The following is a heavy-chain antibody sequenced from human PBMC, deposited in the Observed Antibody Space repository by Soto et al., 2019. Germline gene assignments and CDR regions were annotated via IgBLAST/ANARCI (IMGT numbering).Heavy chain of an antibody. CDR1: GFSLSTSGVG. V-gene: IGHV2-5*01. Sequence: SGPTREPTQTLTLTCTFSGFSLSTSGVGVGWIRQPPGKALEWLALIYWNDDKRYSPSLKSRLTITKDTSKNQVVLTMTNMDPVDTATYYCAHRLDYYDSSGYYSYLDYWGQGTLVTVSS. J-gene: IGHJ4*02. CDR2: IYWNDDK. D-gene: IGHD3-22*01. CDR3: AHRLDYYDSSGYYSYLDY.